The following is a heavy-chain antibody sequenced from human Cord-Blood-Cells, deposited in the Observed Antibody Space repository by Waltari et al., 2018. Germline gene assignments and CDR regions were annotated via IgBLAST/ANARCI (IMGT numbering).Heavy chain of an antibody. CDR1: GFTFSSYA. CDR3: ATTGPGGNWYFDL. Sequence: EVQLLESGGGLVQPGGSLRLSCAASGFTFSSYAMSWVRQAPGKGLEWVSASSGSGGSTYYADSVKGRFTISRDNSKNTLYLQMNSLRAEDTAVYYCATTGPGGNWYFDLWGRGTLVTVSS. CDR2: SSGSGGST. J-gene: IGHJ2*01. D-gene: IGHD1-1*01. V-gene: IGHV3-23*01.